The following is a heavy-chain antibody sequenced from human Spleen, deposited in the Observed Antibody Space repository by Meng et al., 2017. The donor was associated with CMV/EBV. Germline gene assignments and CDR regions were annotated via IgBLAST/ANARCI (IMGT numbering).Heavy chain of an antibody. CDR2: INPNSGGT. Sequence: ASVKVSCKASGCTFTGYYMHWVRQAPGQGLEWMGWINPNSGGTNYAQKFQGRVTMTRDTSISTAYMELSRVRSDDTAVYYCARVLREWTYGMDVWGQGTTVTVSS. CDR3: ARVLREWTYGMDV. CDR1: GCTFTGYY. V-gene: IGHV1-2*02. J-gene: IGHJ6*02. D-gene: IGHD3-3*01.